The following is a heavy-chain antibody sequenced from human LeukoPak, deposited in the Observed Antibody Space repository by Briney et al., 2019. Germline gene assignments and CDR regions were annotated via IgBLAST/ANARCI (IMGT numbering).Heavy chain of an antibody. D-gene: IGHD3-22*01. J-gene: IGHJ4*02. CDR1: GYTFISYY. CDR2: INPRGGST. Sequence: ASVKVSCKASGYTFISYYMHWVRQAPGQGLEWMGIINPRGGSTSYAQKFHGRVTLTRDTSTSTVYMELSSLRSEDTVVYYCVRDLFAYDSSGYYFDYWGQGTLVTVSS. CDR3: VRDLFAYDSSGYYFDY. V-gene: IGHV1-46*01.